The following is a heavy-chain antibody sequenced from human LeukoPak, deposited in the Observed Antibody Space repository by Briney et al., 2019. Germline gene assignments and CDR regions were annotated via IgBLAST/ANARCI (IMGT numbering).Heavy chain of an antibody. CDR2: INPNSGGT. V-gene: IGHV1-2*02. Sequence: GASVKVSCKASGYTFTGYYMHWVRQAPGQGPEWMGWINPNSGGTNYAQKFQGRVTMTRDTSISTAYMELSRLRSDDTAVYYCASFGDSNPYYFDYWGQGTLVTVSS. D-gene: IGHD3-10*01. CDR3: ASFGDSNPYYFDY. CDR1: GYTFTGYY. J-gene: IGHJ4*02.